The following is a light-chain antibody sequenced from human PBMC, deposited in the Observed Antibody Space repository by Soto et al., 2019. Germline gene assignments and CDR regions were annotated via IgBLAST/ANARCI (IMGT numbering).Light chain of an antibody. CDR1: QSVDSTY. J-gene: IGKJ1*01. CDR2: GAS. V-gene: IGKV3-20*01. Sequence: PGERATLSCRASQSVDSTYLTWYQQKPGHAPRLIIYGASGRATGIPDRFSGSGSGTDFTLTISSLETEDVAVYFCQYYDSFRTFGQGTKVEIK. CDR3: QYYDSFRT.